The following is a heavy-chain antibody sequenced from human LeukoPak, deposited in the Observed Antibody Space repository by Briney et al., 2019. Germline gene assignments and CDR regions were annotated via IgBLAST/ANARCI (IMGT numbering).Heavy chain of an antibody. CDR1: GYTFTSYG. D-gene: IGHD3-3*01. V-gene: IGHV1-18*01. CDR3: ARRRHAPVVWSGHGFDP. CDR2: ISTYNGNT. Sequence: ASVKVSCKASGYTFTSYGISWVRQAPGQRLEGLGWISTYNGNTNYAQKLQGRVTMTTDTATSTAYMELRSLRSDDTAVYYCARRRHAPVVWSGHGFDPWGQGTLVTVSS. J-gene: IGHJ5*02.